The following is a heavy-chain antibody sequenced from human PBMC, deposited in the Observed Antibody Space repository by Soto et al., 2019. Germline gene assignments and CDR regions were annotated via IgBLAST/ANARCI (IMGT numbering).Heavy chain of an antibody. CDR3: ARYIVVVPAATNNWFDP. D-gene: IGHD2-2*01. V-gene: IGHV1-18*03. J-gene: IGHJ5*02. CDR2: ISAYNGNT. CDR1: GYTFTSYG. Sequence: ASVKVSCKASGYTFTSYGISWVRQAPGQGLEWMGWISAYNGNTNYAQKLQGRVTMTTDTSTSTAYMELRSLRSDDMAVYYCARYIVVVPAATNNWFDPWGQGTLVTVSS.